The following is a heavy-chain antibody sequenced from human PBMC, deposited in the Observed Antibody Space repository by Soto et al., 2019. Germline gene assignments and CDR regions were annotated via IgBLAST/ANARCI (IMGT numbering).Heavy chain of an antibody. D-gene: IGHD3-3*01. CDR3: ARETIFGVLIDY. CDR2: IHYSGATP. J-gene: IGHJ4*02. V-gene: IGHV1-46*01. Sequence: ASVKVSCKASGYTFTNYYMHWVRQAPGQGLEWMGVIHYSGATPTYAQKFQGRVTMARDTSTSTVYVELSSLTSEDTAVYYCARETIFGVLIDYWGQGTLVTVSS. CDR1: GYTFTNYY.